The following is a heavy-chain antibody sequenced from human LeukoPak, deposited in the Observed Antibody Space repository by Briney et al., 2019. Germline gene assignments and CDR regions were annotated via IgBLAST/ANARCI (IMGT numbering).Heavy chain of an antibody. CDR3: ARSGSGYLRYYFDY. Sequence: PSETLSLTCTVSGGSISSYYWSWIRQPAGKGLEWIGSMYSSGSTYYNPSLKSRVTISVDTSKNQFSLKLSSVTAADTAVYYCARSGSGYLRYYFDYWGQGTLVTVSS. J-gene: IGHJ4*02. CDR2: MYSSGST. CDR1: GGSISSYY. V-gene: IGHV4-4*07. D-gene: IGHD5-12*01.